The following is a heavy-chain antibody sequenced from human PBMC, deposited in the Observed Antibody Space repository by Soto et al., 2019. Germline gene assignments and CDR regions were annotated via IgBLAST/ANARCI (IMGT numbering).Heavy chain of an antibody. Sequence: EVQLVESGGGLGQPGGSLKLSCAASGFTFSGSAMHWVRQASGKGLEWVGRIRSKANSYATAYAASVKGRFTISRDDSMNTAYLKMNSLKTEDSAVYYCNRLYGGNSCCADWGRGTLVTVSS. D-gene: IGHD2-21*02. CDR1: GFTFSGSA. J-gene: IGHJ4*02. V-gene: IGHV3-73*01. CDR3: NRLYGGNSCCAD. CDR2: IRSKANSYAT.